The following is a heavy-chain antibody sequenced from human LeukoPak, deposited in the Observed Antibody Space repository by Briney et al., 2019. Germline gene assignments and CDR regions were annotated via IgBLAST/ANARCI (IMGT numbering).Heavy chain of an antibody. CDR1: GFTFSSYS. CDR2: ISSSSSYI. D-gene: IGHD1-26*01. Sequence: PGGSLRLSCAASGFTFSSYSMNWVRQAPGKGLEWVSSISSSSSYIYYADSVKGRFTISRDNAKSSLYLQMNSLRAEDTAVYYCARDRPQTKRILGATTNYYYYYYMDVWGKGTTVTISS. CDR3: ARDRPQTKRILGATTNYYYYYYMDV. V-gene: IGHV3-21*01. J-gene: IGHJ6*03.